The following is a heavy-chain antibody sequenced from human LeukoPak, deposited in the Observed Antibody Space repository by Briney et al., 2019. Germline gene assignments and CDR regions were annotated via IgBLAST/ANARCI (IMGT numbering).Heavy chain of an antibody. CDR1: GGSISSYY. CDR3: ARDLYYGVGPNLCDAFDI. J-gene: IGHJ3*02. Sequence: SETLSLACTVSGGSISSYYWSWIRQPPGKGLEWIGYIYYSGSTNYNPSLKSRVTISVDTSKNQFSLKLSSVTAADTAVYYCARDLYYGVGPNLCDAFDIWGQGTMVTVSS. CDR2: IYYSGST. V-gene: IGHV4-59*01. D-gene: IGHD3-3*01.